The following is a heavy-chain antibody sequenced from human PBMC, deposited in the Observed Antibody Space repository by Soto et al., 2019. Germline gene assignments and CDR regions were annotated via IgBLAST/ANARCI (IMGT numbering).Heavy chain of an antibody. CDR2: IWYDGSNK. Sequence: GGSLRLSCAASGFTFSSYGMHWVRQAPGKGLEWVAVIWYDGSNKYYADSVKGRFTISRDNSKNTLYLQMNSLRAEDTAVYYCARGHSPRGYSSSWDSYYYYGMDVWGQGTTVTVSS. J-gene: IGHJ6*02. CDR1: GFTFSSYG. V-gene: IGHV3-33*01. D-gene: IGHD6-13*01. CDR3: ARGHSPRGYSSSWDSYYYYGMDV.